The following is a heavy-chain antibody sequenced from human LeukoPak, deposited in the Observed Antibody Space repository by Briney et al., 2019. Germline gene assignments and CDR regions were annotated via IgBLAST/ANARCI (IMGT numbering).Heavy chain of an antibody. CDR1: GGSISSYY. V-gene: IGHV4-59*01. CDR2: IYYSGST. Sequence: SETLSLTCTVSGGSISSYYWSWIRQPPGKGLEWIGYIYYSGSTNYNPSLKSRVTISVDTSKNQFSLKLSSVTAADTAVYYCARVWPYCSSGGSCTDAFDIWGQGTMVTISS. J-gene: IGHJ3*02. CDR3: ARVWPYCSSGGSCTDAFDI. D-gene: IGHD2-15*01.